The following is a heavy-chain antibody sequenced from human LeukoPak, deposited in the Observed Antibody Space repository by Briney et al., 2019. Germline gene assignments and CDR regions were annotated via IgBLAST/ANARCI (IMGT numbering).Heavy chain of an antibody. Sequence: GGSLRLSCAASGFTFSSYSMNWVRQAPGKGLEWVSSITSSSSYINYADSVKGRFTISRDNSKDTLYLRMNSLGAEDTALYYCAKGKTVAGTGGHNFDYWGQGTLVTVSS. D-gene: IGHD6-19*01. CDR3: AKGKTVAGTGGHNFDY. V-gene: IGHV3-21*04. CDR1: GFTFSSYS. J-gene: IGHJ4*02. CDR2: ITSSSSYI.